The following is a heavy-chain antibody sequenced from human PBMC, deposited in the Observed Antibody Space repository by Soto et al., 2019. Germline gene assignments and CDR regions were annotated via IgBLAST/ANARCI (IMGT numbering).Heavy chain of an antibody. V-gene: IGHV3-7*01. D-gene: IGHD6-13*01. CDR3: ASTPPGYSSSWVYFYYMDV. Sequence: GGSLRLSCAASGFTFSSYWMSWVRQAPGKGLEWVANIKQDGSEKYYVDSVKGRFTISRDNAKNSLYLQMNSLRAEDTAVYYCASTPPGYSSSWVYFYYMDVWGKGTTVTVSS. CDR2: IKQDGSEK. J-gene: IGHJ6*03. CDR1: GFTFSSYW.